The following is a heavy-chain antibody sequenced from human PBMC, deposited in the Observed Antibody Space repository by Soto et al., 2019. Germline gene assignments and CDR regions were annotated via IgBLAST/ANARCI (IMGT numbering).Heavy chain of an antibody. D-gene: IGHD2-2*01. V-gene: IGHV4-34*01. Sequence: QVQLQQWGAGLLKSSETLSLTCAVYGGSFSGHFWGWVRQPPGRGPEWSGAISPGEAANYAPSLISGVSVQAESSKMHCPRMVNTVAASCAGAYCGARSVPAATRHYCYYVDVWGKGTTVAVSS. J-gene: IGHJ6*03. CDR3: ARSVPAATRHYCYYVDV. CDR1: GGSFSGHF. CDR2: ISPGEAA.